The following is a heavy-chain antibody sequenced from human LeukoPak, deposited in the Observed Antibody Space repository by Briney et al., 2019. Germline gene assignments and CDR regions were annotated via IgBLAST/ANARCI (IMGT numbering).Heavy chain of an antibody. CDR1: GGSIGSYY. V-gene: IGHV4-59*01. J-gene: IGHJ4*02. Sequence: SETLSLTCTVSGGSIGSYYWSWIRQPPGKGLEWIGYIYYSGSTNYNPSLKSRVTISVDTSKNQFSLKLSSVTAADTAVYYCARVAGTGSFDYWGQGTLVTVSS. CDR3: ARVAGTGSFDY. D-gene: IGHD3/OR15-3a*01. CDR2: IYYSGST.